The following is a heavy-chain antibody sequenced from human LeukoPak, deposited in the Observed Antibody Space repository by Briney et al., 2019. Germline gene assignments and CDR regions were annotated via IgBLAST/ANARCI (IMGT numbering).Heavy chain of an antibody. CDR2: MNPNSGNT. J-gene: IGHJ4*02. Sequence: ASVKVSCKASGYTFTSYDINWVRQATGQGLEWMGWMNPNSGNTGYAQKFQGRVTMTRNTSISTAYMELSGLRSEDTAVYYCARVSITMVRGVIPYWGQGTLVTVSS. CDR1: GYTFTSYD. D-gene: IGHD3-10*01. V-gene: IGHV1-8*01. CDR3: ARVSITMVRGVIPY.